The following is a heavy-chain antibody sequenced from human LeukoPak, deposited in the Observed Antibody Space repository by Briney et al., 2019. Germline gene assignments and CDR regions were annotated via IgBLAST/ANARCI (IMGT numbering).Heavy chain of an antibody. CDR2: IIPILGIA. CDR1: GGTLSSYA. Sequence: ASVKVSCKASGGTLSSYAISWVRQAPGQGLEWMGRIIPILGIANYAQKFQGRVTITADKSTSTAYMELSSLRSEDTAVYYCARVGTYYYDSVNWFDPWGQGTLVTVSS. V-gene: IGHV1-69*04. D-gene: IGHD3-22*01. CDR3: ARVGTYYYDSVNWFDP. J-gene: IGHJ5*02.